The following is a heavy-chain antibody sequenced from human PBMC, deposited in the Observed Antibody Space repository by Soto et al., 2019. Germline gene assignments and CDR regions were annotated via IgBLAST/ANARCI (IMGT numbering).Heavy chain of an antibody. CDR3: AREQAAFCGGNCYSGESEDSHL. V-gene: IGHV1-18*01. Sequence: ASVKVSCKASGYTFTSYGISWVRQAPGQGLEWMGWISAYNGNTNYAQKLQGRVTMTTDTSTSTAYMELRSLRSDDTAVYYCAREQAAFCGGNCYSGESEDSHLWGEAPLVPVSS. CDR1: GYTFTSYG. D-gene: IGHD2-21*02. J-gene: IGHJ1*01. CDR2: ISAYNGNT.